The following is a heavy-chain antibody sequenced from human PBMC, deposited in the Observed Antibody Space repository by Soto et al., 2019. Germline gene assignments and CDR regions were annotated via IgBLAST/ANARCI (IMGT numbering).Heavy chain of an antibody. D-gene: IGHD1-20*01. J-gene: IGHJ4*02. CDR1: GASVSSSHY. V-gene: IGHV4-39*01. Sequence: QLQLQESGPGLVKSSETLSLTCSVSGASVSSSHYWGWIRQPPGKGLEWIGSVSYSGSPYYSPSFKRRNTISVDTSNNHFSLRVRSVTATDTAVYFCARHYNTGAFFDYWGQGKLVTVTS. CDR3: ARHYNTGAFFDY. CDR2: VSYSGSP.